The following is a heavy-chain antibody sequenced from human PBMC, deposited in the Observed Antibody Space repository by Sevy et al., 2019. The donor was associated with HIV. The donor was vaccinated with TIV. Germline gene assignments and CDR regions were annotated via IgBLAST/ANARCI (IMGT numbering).Heavy chain of an antibody. CDR2: ISSSSSYT. Sequence: GGSLRLSCAASGFTFSSYSMNWVRQAPGKGLEWVSSISSSSSYTYYADSVKGRFTISRDNAKNSLYLQMNSLRAEDTAVYYCARIGRSFDYWGQGTLVTVSS. CDR3: ARIGRSFDY. J-gene: IGHJ4*02. CDR1: GFTFSSYS. V-gene: IGHV3-21*01.